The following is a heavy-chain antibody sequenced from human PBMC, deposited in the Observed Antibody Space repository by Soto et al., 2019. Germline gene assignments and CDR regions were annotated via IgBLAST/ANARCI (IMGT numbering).Heavy chain of an antibody. CDR1: GGSISSGRYY. Sequence: PSETLSLTCTVSGGSISSGRYYWGWVRQPPGKWLEWIGSIYYSGNAYYNPSLKSRVAVSVDTSKNQFSLKVTSVTATDTAVYYCARHKDTSSRYLLPDFWGQGTLVTVSS. J-gene: IGHJ4*02. V-gene: IGHV4-39*01. D-gene: IGHD6-13*01. CDR2: IYYSGNA. CDR3: ARHKDTSSRYLLPDF.